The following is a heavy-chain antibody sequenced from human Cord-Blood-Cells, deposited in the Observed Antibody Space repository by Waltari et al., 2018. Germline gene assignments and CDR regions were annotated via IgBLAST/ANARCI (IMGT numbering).Heavy chain of an antibody. J-gene: IGHJ3*02. D-gene: IGHD3-3*01. CDR1: GGSISSSSYY. CDR3: ARHPHDYAFDI. Sequence: QLQLQESGPGLVTPSETLSLTFTVSGGSISSSSYYWGWIRQPPGQGLEWIGSIYYSGRTHNNTSLKSRVTISVETPKNQSSLKRSAVTAADTAVYYCARHPHDYAFDIWGQGTMVTVSS. V-gene: IGHV4-39*01. CDR2: IYYSGRT.